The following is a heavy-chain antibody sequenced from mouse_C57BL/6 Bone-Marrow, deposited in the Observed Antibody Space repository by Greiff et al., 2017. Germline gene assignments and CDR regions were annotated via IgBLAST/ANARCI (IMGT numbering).Heavy chain of an antibody. CDR1: GYSITSGYD. V-gene: IGHV3-1*01. CDR2: ISYSGST. Sequence: VQLKESGPGMVKPSQSLSLTCTVTGYSITSGYDWNWIRHFPGNKLEWMGYISYSGSTNYNPSLKSLISITNDTSKNHFFLKLNAVTTEDTATYYCARRGYWYFDVWGTGTTVTVSS. J-gene: IGHJ1*03. CDR3: ARRGYWYFDV.